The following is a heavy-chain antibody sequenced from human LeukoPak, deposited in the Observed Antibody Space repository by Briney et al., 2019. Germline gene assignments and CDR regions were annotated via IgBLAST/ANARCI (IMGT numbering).Heavy chain of an antibody. D-gene: IGHD3-22*01. CDR2: IWYDGSNK. Sequence: QSGGSLRLSCAASGFTFSSYGMHWVRQAPGKGLEWVAVIWYDGSNKYYADSVKGRFTISRDNSKNTLYLQMNSLRAEDTAVYYCARELNYYDSSGYSPFDYWGQGTLVTVSS. CDR3: ARELNYYDSSGYSPFDY. J-gene: IGHJ4*02. CDR1: GFTFSSYG. V-gene: IGHV3-33*01.